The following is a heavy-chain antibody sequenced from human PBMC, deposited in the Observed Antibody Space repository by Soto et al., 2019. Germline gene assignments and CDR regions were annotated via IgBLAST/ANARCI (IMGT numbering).Heavy chain of an antibody. Sequence: SETLSLTCTVSGGSISSSSYYWSWIRQPPGKGLEWIGYIYYSGSTNYNPSLKSRVTISVDTSKNQFSLKLSSVTAADTAVYYCARRTLGIAAADDYWGQGTLVTVSS. D-gene: IGHD6-13*01. V-gene: IGHV4-61*05. J-gene: IGHJ4*02. CDR2: IYYSGST. CDR1: GGSISSSSYY. CDR3: ARRTLGIAAADDY.